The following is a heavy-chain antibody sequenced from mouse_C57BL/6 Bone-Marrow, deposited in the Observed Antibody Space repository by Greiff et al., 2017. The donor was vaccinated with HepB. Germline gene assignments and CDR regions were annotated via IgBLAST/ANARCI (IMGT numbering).Heavy chain of an antibody. D-gene: IGHD2-2*01. CDR1: GFTFSSYA. V-gene: IGHV5-4*01. Sequence: EVQVVESGGGLVKPGGSLKLSCAASGFTFSSYAMSWVRQTPEKRLEWVATISDGGSYTYYPDNVKGRFTISRDNAKNNMYLQMSHLKSEDTAMYYCAREGLYYGFSYYFDYWGQGATLTVSS. CDR3: AREGLYYGFSYYFDY. CDR2: ISDGGSYT. J-gene: IGHJ2*01.